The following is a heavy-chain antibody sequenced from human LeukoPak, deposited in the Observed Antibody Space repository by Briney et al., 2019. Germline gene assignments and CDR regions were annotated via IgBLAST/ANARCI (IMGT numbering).Heavy chain of an antibody. Sequence: GGSLRLSCAASGFTFSSYAMSWVRQAPGKGLEWVSAISGSGDSTYYADSVKGRFTISRDNSKNTLYLQVNSLRAEDTAVYSCAKDRQYGDYFPVAFDIWGQGTMVTVSS. V-gene: IGHV3-23*01. CDR3: AKDRQYGDYFPVAFDI. CDR1: GFTFSSYA. J-gene: IGHJ3*02. CDR2: ISGSGDST. D-gene: IGHD4-17*01.